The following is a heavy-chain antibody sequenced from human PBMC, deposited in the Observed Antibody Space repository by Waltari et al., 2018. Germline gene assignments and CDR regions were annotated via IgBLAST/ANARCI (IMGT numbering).Heavy chain of an antibody. D-gene: IGHD1-1*01. CDR2: IYHLGKT. CDR1: GFSITGGFQ. J-gene: IGHJ4*02. V-gene: IGHV4-38-2*02. Sequence: QVQLQESGPGLVKPSETLSLTCTVSGFSITGGFQWGWVRQPPGKGLEWIGNIYHLGKTYYNPSFKSRLTISVDTSKNQFSLKLTSVTAADTAIYYCARNWDRGTLTYWGQGTLVTVSS. CDR3: ARNWDRGTLTY.